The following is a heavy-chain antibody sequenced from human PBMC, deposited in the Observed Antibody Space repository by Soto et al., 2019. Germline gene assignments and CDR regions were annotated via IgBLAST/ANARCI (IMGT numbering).Heavy chain of an antibody. Sequence: KASETLSLTCTVSGGSISSYYWSWIRQPPGKGLEWIGYIYYSGSTNYNPSLKSRVTISVDTSKNQFSLKLSSVTAADTAVYYCARDQSWRGSHDAFDIWGQGTMVTVSS. CDR3: ARDQSWRGSHDAFDI. D-gene: IGHD3-16*01. CDR2: IYYSGST. V-gene: IGHV4-59*01. J-gene: IGHJ3*02. CDR1: GGSISSYY.